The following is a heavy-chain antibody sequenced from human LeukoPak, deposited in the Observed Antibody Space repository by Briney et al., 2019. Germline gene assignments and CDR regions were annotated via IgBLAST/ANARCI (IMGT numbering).Heavy chain of an antibody. D-gene: IGHD2-2*02. J-gene: IGHJ6*02. Sequence: SETLSLTCAVYGGSFSGYYWSWIRQPPGKGLEWIGEINHSGSTNYNPSLKSRVTISVDTSKNQFSLKLSSVTAADTAVYYCARAVGGPRDNIVVVPAAIQAYYYYGMDVWGQGTTVTVSS. CDR3: ARAVGGPRDNIVVVPAAIQAYYYYGMDV. V-gene: IGHV4-34*01. CDR2: INHSGST. CDR1: GGSFSGYY.